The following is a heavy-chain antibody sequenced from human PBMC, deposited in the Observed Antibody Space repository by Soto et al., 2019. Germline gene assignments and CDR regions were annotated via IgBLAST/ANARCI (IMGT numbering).Heavy chain of an antibody. J-gene: IGHJ6*03. V-gene: IGHV3-23*01. CDR3: TRLFATYYYYIDV. CDR1: GFVFGNSA. CDR2: ITTSATDSNT. Sequence: EVQLLESGGRVIQPGGSLTVSCAASGFVFGNSAMSWVRQAPGKGLEWVSAITTSATDSNTFYADSVKGRITISRDDSQNPLYLQMNSLRGEYSAVYYCTRLFATYYYYIDVWGNGTTVTVSS.